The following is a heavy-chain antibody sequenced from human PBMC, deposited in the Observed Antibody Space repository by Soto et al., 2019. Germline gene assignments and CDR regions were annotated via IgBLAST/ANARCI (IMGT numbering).Heavy chain of an antibody. CDR3: ARGRAVAFDY. V-gene: IGHV4-34*01. CDR2: INHSGST. Sequence: SETLSLTCAVYGGSFSGYYWSWIRQPPGKGLEWIGEINHSGSTNYNPSLKSRVTISVDTSKNQFSLKLSSVTAADTAVYYCARGRAVAFDYWGQGTLVTVSS. CDR1: GGSFSGYY. D-gene: IGHD6-19*01. J-gene: IGHJ4*02.